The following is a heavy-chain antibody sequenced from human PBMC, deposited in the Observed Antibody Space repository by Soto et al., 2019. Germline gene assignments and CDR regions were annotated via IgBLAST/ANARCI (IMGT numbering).Heavy chain of an antibody. V-gene: IGHV3-20*04. CDR1: GFTFDDYG. Sequence: EVQLVESGGGVLRPGGSLRLSCAASGFTFDDYGMSWARQAPGKGLEWVSGVNWNGGSTGYADSVKGRFTISRDNAKNSLYLQMNSLRSEDTAFYYCVRGASLNFDYWGQGTLVTVSS. D-gene: IGHD1-26*01. CDR2: VNWNGGST. J-gene: IGHJ4*02. CDR3: VRGASLNFDY.